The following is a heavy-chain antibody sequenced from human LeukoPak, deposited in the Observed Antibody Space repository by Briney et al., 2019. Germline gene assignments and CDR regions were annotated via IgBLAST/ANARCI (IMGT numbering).Heavy chain of an antibody. J-gene: IGHJ6*03. CDR1: GGTFSSYA. CDR3: ARARYETRIWPKSRYDYYYYMDV. CDR2: IIPIFGTA. D-gene: IGHD3-3*01. Sequence: ASVKVSCKASGGTFSSYAISWVRQAPGQGLEWMGGIIPIFGTANYAQKFQGRVTITADKSTSTAYMEVSSLRSEDMAVYYCARARYETRIWPKSRYDYYYYMDVGGKGTTVTVPS. V-gene: IGHV1-69*06.